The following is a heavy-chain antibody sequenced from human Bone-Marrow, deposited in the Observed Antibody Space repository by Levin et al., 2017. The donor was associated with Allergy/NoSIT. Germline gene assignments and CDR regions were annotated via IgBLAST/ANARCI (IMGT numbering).Heavy chain of an antibody. CDR3: ARPSTLDSYDLEY. J-gene: IGHJ4*02. CDR2: INSSGGGT. D-gene: IGHD4-23*01. V-gene: IGHV3-23*01. CDR1: GFTFSNYS. Sequence: SCVASGFTFSNYSMSWVRQPPGKGLEWVAVINSSGGGTYYADSVKGRFTISRDNSKKTLYLQMNSLRVEDTAGYYCARPSTLDSYDLEYWGQGTLVTVSS.